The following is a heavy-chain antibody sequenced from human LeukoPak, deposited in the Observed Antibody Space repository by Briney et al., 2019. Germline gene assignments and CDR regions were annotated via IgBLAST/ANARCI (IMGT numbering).Heavy chain of an antibody. V-gene: IGHV4-61*02. CDR2: IYTSGST. CDR3: ARTRIFNYYDSSGYRDY. CDR1: GGSISSGSYY. D-gene: IGHD3-22*01. Sequence: PSETLSLTCTVSGGSISSGSYYWSWIRQPAGKGLEWIGRIYTSGSTNYNPSLKSRVTISVDTSKNQFSLKPSSVTAADTAVYYCARTRIFNYYDSSGYRDYWGQGTLVTVSS. J-gene: IGHJ4*02.